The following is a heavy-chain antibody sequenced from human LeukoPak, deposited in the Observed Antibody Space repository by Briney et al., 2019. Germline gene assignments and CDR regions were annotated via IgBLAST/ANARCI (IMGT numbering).Heavy chain of an antibody. V-gene: IGHV1-18*01. CDR1: GYTFTSYG. J-gene: IGHJ3*02. D-gene: IGHD3-22*01. CDR3: ASPTTYYYDSSGYI. CDR2: ISGYNGNT. Sequence: ASVKVSCKASGYTFTSYGISWVRQAPGQGLEWMGWISGYNGNTNYAQKLQGRVTLTLDTSTTTAHMDLRSLRSDDTAVYYCASPTTYYYDSSGYIWGQGTMVTVSS.